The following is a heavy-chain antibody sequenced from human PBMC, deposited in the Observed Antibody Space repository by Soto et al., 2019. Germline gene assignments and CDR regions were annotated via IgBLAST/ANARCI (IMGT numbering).Heavy chain of an antibody. CDR3: ARIGRSYFEY. D-gene: IGHD1-26*01. J-gene: IGHJ4*02. CDR1: GFSLITLGIC. V-gene: IGHV2-70*11. CDR2: IDWDDDK. Sequence: SCPTLGNPTKTLTLTCTFSGFSLITLGICVSCIRQPPGKALEWLARIDWDDDKYYSTSLKTRLTISKDTSKNQVVLTMTNMDPVDTATYYCARIGRSYFEYWGQGTLVTVSS.